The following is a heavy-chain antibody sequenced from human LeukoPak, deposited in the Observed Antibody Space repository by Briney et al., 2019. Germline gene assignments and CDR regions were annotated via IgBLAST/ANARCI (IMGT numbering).Heavy chain of an antibody. J-gene: IGHJ4*02. Sequence: ASVKVSCKASGYTFTSYGISWVRQAPGPGLEWMGWISAYNGNTNYAQKLQGRVTMTTDTSTSTAYMALRSLRSDDTAVYYCARGDRYRSRWYCDYWRQGTLVTVSS. V-gene: IGHV1-18*01. CDR2: ISAYNGNT. CDR3: ARGDRYRSRWYCDY. D-gene: IGHD6-13*01. CDR1: GYTFTSYG.